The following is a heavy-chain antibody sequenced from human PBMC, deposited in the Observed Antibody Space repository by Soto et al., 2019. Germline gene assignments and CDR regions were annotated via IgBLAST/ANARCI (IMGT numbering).Heavy chain of an antibody. Sequence: EVQLLESGGGLVQPGGSLRLSCGSSGFTFSTYAMTWVRQAPGKGLEWVSVISGSGGATDYADAVKGRFTISRDNSKNTVFLQMNSLSAEDTAVYYCAKDKTTHLLCSGRSCRLNFDDWRQGTLVTVSS. CDR3: AKDKTTHLLCSGRSCRLNFDD. D-gene: IGHD2-15*01. J-gene: IGHJ4*02. CDR2: ISGSGGAT. CDR1: GFTFSTYA. V-gene: IGHV3-23*01.